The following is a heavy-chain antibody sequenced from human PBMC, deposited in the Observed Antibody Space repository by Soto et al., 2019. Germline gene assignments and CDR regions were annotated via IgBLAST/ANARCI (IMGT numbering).Heavy chain of an antibody. D-gene: IGHD3-10*02. Sequence: QVQLQESGPGLVKPSGTLSLTCAVSGGSISSSNWWSWVRQPPGKGLEWIGEIYHSGSTNSNPSLKSRVTISVAKSKTHFSLKLSSVTAADTAVYYCASVRGGYYYAMDVWGQGTTVTVSS. CDR3: ASVRGGYYYAMDV. J-gene: IGHJ6*02. CDR2: IYHSGST. CDR1: GGSISSSNW. V-gene: IGHV4-4*02.